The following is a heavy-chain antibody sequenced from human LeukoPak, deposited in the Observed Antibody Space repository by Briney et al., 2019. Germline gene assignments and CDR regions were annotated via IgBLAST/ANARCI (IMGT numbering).Heavy chain of an antibody. CDR2: ISGSGGTT. J-gene: IGHJ4*02. CDR1: GFTFSSYA. Sequence: PGGSLRLSCAASGFTFSSYAMSWVRQAPGKGLGWVSAISGSGGTTYYADSVKGRFAISRDNSKNTLYLQMNSLRAEDTAVYYCAKGALSARTLGFCDYWGQGTLVTVSS. D-gene: IGHD3-16*01. V-gene: IGHV3-23*01. CDR3: AKGALSARTLGFCDY.